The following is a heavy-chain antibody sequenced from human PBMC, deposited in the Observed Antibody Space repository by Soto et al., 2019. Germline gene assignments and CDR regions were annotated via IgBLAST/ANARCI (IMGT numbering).Heavy chain of an antibody. J-gene: IGHJ4*02. CDR1: GGSFSGYY. V-gene: IGHV4-34*01. Sequence: QVQLQQWGAGLLKPSETLSLTCAVYGGSFSGYYWSWIRQPPGKGLEWIGEINHSGSTNYNPSLKSRVTISVDTSKNQFSLKLSSVTAADTAVYYCARGVVAATRVWGYWGQVTLVTVSS. CDR3: ARGVVAATRVWGY. CDR2: INHSGST. D-gene: IGHD2-15*01.